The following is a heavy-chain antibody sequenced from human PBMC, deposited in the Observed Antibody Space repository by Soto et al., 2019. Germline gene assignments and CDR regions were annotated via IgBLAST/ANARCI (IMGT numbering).Heavy chain of an antibody. J-gene: IGHJ1*01. V-gene: IGHV4-30-4*01. CDR2: IYYSGST. Sequence: TLDITCTVYDGSRSRCAYYWSWIRQPPGEGLEWIGHIYYSGSTNYNPSLKSRVTISVDTSKNQFSLKLSSVTAADTAVYYCFIFDGKAPADISHHWGQATLVT. CDR1: DGSRSRCAYY. CDR3: FIFDGKAPADISHH. D-gene: IGHD2-2*01.